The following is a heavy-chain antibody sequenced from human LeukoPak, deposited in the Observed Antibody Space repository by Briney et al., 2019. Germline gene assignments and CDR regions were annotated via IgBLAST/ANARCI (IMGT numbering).Heavy chain of an antibody. V-gene: IGHV3-66*01. D-gene: IGHD3-22*01. Sequence: GGSLRLSCAASGFTVSSSYMSWVRQAPGKGLEWVSVIYSGGSTYYADSVKGRFTISRDNSKNTLYLQMNSLRAEDTAVYYCASDYYDSSGYYYVDYWGQGTLVTVSS. CDR1: GFTVSSSY. J-gene: IGHJ4*02. CDR2: IYSGGST. CDR3: ASDYYDSSGYYYVDY.